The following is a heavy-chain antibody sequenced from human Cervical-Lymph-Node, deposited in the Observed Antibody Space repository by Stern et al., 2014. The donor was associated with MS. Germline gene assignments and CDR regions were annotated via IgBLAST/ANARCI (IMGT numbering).Heavy chain of an antibody. V-gene: IGHV1-46*01. CDR3: ARVAPTVGAAY. CDR2: ISPDGGRT. CDR1: GYTFTDYN. Sequence: MQLVESGAEVKEPGASVKVSCTASGYTFTDYNIQWVRQATGTGLEWMGMISPDGGRTAYAPKFRGRVTMTRDKSTATVYMELNSLRSEDTAVYFCARVAPTVGAAYWGQGTLVTVSS. J-gene: IGHJ4*02. D-gene: IGHD1-26*01.